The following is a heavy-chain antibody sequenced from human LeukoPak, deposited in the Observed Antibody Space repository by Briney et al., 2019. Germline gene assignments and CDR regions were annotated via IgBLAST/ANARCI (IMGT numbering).Heavy chain of an antibody. CDR2: IYYSGST. Sequence: SETLSLTCTVSGGSISSSSYYWGWIRQPPGKGLEWIGSIYYSGSTYYNPSLKSRVTISVDTSKNQFSLKLSSVTAADTAVYYCARRIMITFGGVIAAFDYWGQGTLVTVSS. CDR1: GGSISSSSYY. V-gene: IGHV4-39*01. D-gene: IGHD3-16*02. CDR3: ARRIMITFGGVIAAFDY. J-gene: IGHJ4*02.